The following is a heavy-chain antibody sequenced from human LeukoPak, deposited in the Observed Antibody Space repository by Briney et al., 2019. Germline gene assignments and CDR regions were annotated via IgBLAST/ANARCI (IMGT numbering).Heavy chain of an antibody. CDR1: GGSVSGYY. D-gene: IGHD6-19*01. V-gene: IGHV4-59*02. CDR2: IYYSGST. J-gene: IGHJ4*02. CDR3: ARVRSSGWGKGFDY. Sequence: SETLSLTCTVSGGSVSGYYWSWIRQPPGKGLEWIGYIYYSGSTNYNPSLKSRVTISVDTSKNQFSLKLSSVTAADTAMYYCARVRSSGWGKGFDYWGQGTLVTVSS.